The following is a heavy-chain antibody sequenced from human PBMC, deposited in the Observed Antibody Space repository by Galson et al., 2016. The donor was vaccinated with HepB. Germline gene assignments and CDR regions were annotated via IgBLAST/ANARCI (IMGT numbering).Heavy chain of an antibody. CDR1: GSTFSRFA. CDR3: AKDLPDSSGWYGVEY. V-gene: IGHV3-30*18. J-gene: IGHJ4*02. D-gene: IGHD6-19*01. CDR2: IAYDGSNK. Sequence: SCAVSGSTFSRFAMHWVRQAPGKGLEWVAVIAYDGSNKYYADSMKGRFTISRDNSKKTLYLQMNSLRPEDTAAYYCAKDLPDSSGWYGVEYWGQGTLVTVSS.